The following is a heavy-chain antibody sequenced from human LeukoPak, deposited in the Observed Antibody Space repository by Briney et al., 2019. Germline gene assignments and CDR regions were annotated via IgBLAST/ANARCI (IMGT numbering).Heavy chain of an antibody. J-gene: IGHJ3*02. CDR1: GGSISSYY. V-gene: IGHV4-4*07. Sequence: SETLSLTCTVSGGSISSYYWSWIRQPAGKGLEWIGRIYTSGSTNYNPSLKSRVTISVDTSKNQFSLKLSSVTAADTAVSYCARSPVNIAANTFDIWGQGTMVTVSS. CDR3: ARSPVNIAANTFDI. D-gene: IGHD6-13*01. CDR2: IYTSGST.